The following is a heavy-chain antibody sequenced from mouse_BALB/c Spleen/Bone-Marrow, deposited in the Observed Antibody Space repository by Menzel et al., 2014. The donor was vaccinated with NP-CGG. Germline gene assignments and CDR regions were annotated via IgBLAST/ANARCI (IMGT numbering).Heavy chain of an antibody. J-gene: IGHJ4*01. V-gene: IGHV1-14*01. CDR3: AREGGSRRGDYYAMDY. CDR1: GYTFTAYV. CDR2: INPYNDGT. D-gene: IGHD2-4*01. Sequence: VQLQQSGPELVKPGASVKMSCKASGYTFTAYVMHWVKQKPGQGLEWIGYINPYNDGTKYNEMFKGKATLTSDKSSSTAYMELSSLTSEDSAVYYCAREGGSRRGDYYAMDYWGQGTSVTVSS.